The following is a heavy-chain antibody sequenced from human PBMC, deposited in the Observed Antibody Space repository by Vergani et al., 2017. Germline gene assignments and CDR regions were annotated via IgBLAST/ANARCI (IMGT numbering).Heavy chain of an antibody. J-gene: IGHJ2*01. CDR2: IYYSGST. D-gene: IGHD6-6*01. Sequence: QVQLQESGPGLVKPSETLSLTCTVSGGSISSYYWSWIRQPPGKGLEWIGYIYYSGSTNYNPSLKSRVTISVDTSKNQFSLKLSSVTAADTAVYYCARDPSRAARPDWYFDLWGRGTLVTVSS. V-gene: IGHV4-59*01. CDR3: ARDPSRAARPDWYFDL. CDR1: GGSISSYY.